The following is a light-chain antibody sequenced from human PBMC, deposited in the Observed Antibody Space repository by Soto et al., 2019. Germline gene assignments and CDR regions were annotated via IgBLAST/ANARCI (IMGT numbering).Light chain of an antibody. J-gene: IGLJ2*01. CDR2: EVT. CDR3: SSYTSSSTLVV. V-gene: IGLV2-14*01. Sequence: QSALTQPPSASGSPGQSVTISCTGTSSDVGKYDYVSWYQQHPGTAPKLIIYEVTNRPSGVSNRFSGSKSGNTASLIISGLQAEDEADYYCSSYTSSSTLVVFGGGTKVTVL. CDR1: SSDVGKYDY.